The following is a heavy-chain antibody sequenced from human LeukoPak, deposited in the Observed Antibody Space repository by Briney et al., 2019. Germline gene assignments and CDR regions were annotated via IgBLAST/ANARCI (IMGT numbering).Heavy chain of an antibody. J-gene: IGHJ4*02. CDR2: INSDGSIT. D-gene: IGHD1-26*01. V-gene: IGHV3-74*01. CDR1: GFTLSSFW. CDR3: VRGVGTTSNDY. Sequence: GGSLRLSCAASGFTLSSFWMHWVRQVPGKGLGWLSRINSDGSITTYVDSVKGRFTISRDNAKNTLYLQMNSLRAEDTAMYYCVRGVGTTSNDYWGQGTLVTVSS.